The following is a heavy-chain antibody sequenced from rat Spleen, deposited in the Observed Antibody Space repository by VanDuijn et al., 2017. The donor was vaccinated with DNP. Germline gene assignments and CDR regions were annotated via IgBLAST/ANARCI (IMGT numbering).Heavy chain of an antibody. J-gene: IGHJ1*01. CDR2: ISPSGGST. Sequence: EVQLVESGGGLVQPGRSLKLSCLASGFTFSDYYMAWVRQAPKKGLEWVAAISPSGGSTYYRDSVKGRFTVSRDNAKSTLYLQMDSLRSEDTATYYCARHYGGYSYYWYFDFWGPGTMVTVSS. V-gene: IGHV5-25*01. CDR3: ARHYGGYSYYWYFDF. D-gene: IGHD1-11*01. CDR1: GFTFSDYY.